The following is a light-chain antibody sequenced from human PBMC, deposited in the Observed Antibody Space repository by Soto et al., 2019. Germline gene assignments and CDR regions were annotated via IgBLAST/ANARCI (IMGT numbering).Light chain of an antibody. V-gene: IGKV3-15*01. Sequence: EIVMPQSPATLAVSPGERATLSCRASQSVSSNLAWHQQKPGQAPRILMYDASTRATGIPARFSGSGSGTEFTLTISRLEPEDFAVYYCQQRNSWPPTFTFGQGTRLEIK. J-gene: IGKJ5*01. CDR1: QSVSSN. CDR2: DAS. CDR3: QQRNSWPPTFT.